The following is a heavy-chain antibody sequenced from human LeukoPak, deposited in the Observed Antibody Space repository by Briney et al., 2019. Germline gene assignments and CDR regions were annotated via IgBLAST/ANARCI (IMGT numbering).Heavy chain of an antibody. Sequence: GASVKVSCKASGYNFKDYAINWVRQAPGQGLEWMGWINTNTGNPTYARDFTGRFVFSLDTSVNTAYLQITSLKAEDTAVYYCARRVSHWDHYFDQWGQGTLVTVSS. CDR1: GYNFKDYA. CDR3: ARRVSHWDHYFDQ. CDR2: INTNTGNP. V-gene: IGHV7-4-1*02. D-gene: IGHD7-27*01. J-gene: IGHJ4*02.